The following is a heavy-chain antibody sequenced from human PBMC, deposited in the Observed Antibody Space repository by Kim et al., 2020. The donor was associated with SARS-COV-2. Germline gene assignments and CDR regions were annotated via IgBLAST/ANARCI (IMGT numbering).Heavy chain of an antibody. J-gene: IGHJ6*02. CDR3: ARENILAPDYYYGMDV. CDR1: GFTFSSYE. CDR2: ISSSGSTI. V-gene: IGHV3-48*03. Sequence: GGSLRLSCAASGFTFSSYEMNWVRQAPGKGLEWVSYISSSGSTIYYADSVKGRFTISRDNAKNSLYLQMNSLRAEDTAVYYCARENILAPDYYYGMDVWGQGTTVTVSS.